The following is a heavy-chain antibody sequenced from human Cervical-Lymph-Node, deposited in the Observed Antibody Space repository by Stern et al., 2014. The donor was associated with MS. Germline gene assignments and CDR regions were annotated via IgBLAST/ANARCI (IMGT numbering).Heavy chain of an antibody. CDR3: AQMQFVAPYSFDY. J-gene: IGHJ4*02. CDR2: INPHSGGP. Sequence: VQLVQSGAEVKKPGASVKVSCQASGYIITTYYLHWVRQAPGQGLEWMGRINPHSGGPNYAQKFQGRVTMTRDTSIRTASMELISLRSDDTAVYYCAQMQFVAPYSFDYWGQGTLVTVSS. D-gene: IGHD6-6*01. V-gene: IGHV1-2*02. CDR1: GYIITTYY.